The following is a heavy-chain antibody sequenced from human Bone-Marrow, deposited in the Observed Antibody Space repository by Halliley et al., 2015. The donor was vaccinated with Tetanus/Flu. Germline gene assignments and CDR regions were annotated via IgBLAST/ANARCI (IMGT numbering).Heavy chain of an antibody. V-gene: IGHV4-31*03. J-gene: IGHJ4*02. D-gene: IGHD3-10*01. Sequence: TLSLTCTVSGASVSSGGYYWNWIRQHPGKGLEWIGYIYNSGSTYYNPSLKSRVIISVDTSKKYFSLKLNSVTAADTAVYYCARGEDLGDPRRYFFDHWGQGTLVIVSS. CDR2: IYNSGST. CDR1: GASVSSGGYY. CDR3: ARGEDLGDPRRYFFDH.